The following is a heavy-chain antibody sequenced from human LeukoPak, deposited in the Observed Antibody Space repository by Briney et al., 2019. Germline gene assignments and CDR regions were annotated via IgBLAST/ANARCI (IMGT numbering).Heavy chain of an antibody. V-gene: IGHV4-34*01. CDR1: GGSFSGYY. CDR3: ARAAPIHSSSWYRWFDP. J-gene: IGHJ5*02. Sequence: PSETLSLTCAVYGGSFSGYYWSWIRQPPGKGLEWIGEINHSGSTNYNPSLKSRVTISVDTSKNQFSLKLSSVTAADTAVYYCARAAPIHSSSWYRWFDPWGQGTLVTVSS. D-gene: IGHD6-13*01. CDR2: INHSGST.